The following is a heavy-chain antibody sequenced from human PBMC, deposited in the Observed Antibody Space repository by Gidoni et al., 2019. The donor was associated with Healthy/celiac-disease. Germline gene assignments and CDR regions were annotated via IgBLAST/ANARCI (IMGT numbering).Heavy chain of an antibody. Sequence: QITLNESGPTLVKPTQTRTRTCTFSGFSLSTSGVGVGWIRQPPGKALEWLALIYWDDDKRYSPSLKSRLTITKDTSNNQVVLTMPIMDPVDTATYYCAHEVWFGELSWGQGTLVTVSS. J-gene: IGHJ5*02. CDR3: AHEVWFGELS. D-gene: IGHD3-10*01. CDR2: IYWDDDK. CDR1: GFSLSTSGVG. V-gene: IGHV2-5*02.